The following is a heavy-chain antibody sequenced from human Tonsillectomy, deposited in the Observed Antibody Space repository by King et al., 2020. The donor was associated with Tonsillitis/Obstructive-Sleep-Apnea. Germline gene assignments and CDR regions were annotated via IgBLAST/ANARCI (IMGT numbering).Heavy chain of an antibody. D-gene: IGHD2-15*01. J-gene: IGHJ4*02. V-gene: IGHV3-30*18. CDR1: GFTFSSYG. CDR3: AKDQWWAQPLLNYFDY. Sequence: VQLVESGGGVVQPGRSLRLSCAASGFTFSSYGMHWVRQAPGKGLEWVAVISYDGSNKYYADSVKGRFTISRDNSKNTLYLQMNSLRAEDTAVYYCAKDQWWAQPLLNYFDYWGQGTLVTVSS. CDR2: ISYDGSNK.